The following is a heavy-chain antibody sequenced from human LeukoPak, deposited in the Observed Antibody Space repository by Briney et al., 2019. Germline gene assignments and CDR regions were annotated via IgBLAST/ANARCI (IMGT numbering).Heavy chain of an antibody. D-gene: IGHD2-2*01. CDR2: IIPIFGTA. CDR1: GGTFSSYA. J-gene: IGHJ5*02. CDR3: ARGIGYCSSTSCYLNWFDP. Sequence: ASVKVSCKASGGTFSSYAVSWVRQAPGQGLEWMGGIIPIFGTANYAQKFQGRVTITTDESTSTAYMELSSLRSEDTAVYYCARGIGYCSSTSCYLNWFDPWGQGTLVTVSS. V-gene: IGHV1-69*05.